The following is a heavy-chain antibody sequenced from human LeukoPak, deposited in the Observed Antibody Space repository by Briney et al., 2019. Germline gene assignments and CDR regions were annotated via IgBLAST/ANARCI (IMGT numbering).Heavy chain of an antibody. CDR1: GGSISPYY. D-gene: IGHD2-2*01. V-gene: IGHV4-34*01. CDR3: ARQDIVVVPAAIRTFDY. CDR2: INHSGST. J-gene: IGHJ4*02. Sequence: SETLSLTCTVSGGSISPYYWSWIRQPPGKGLEWIGEINHSGSTNYNPSLKSRVTISVDTSKNQFSLKLSSVTAADTAVYYCARQDIVVVPAAIRTFDYWGQGTLVTVSS.